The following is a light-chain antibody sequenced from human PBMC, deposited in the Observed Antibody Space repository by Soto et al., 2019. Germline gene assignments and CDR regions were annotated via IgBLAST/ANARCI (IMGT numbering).Light chain of an antibody. CDR2: GAS. CDR3: QQYYNWPVT. J-gene: IGKJ4*01. V-gene: IGKV3-15*01. Sequence: EILMTQSPATLSVSPGETVTFSCRASRSVSNRLAWYQHKPGRAPRLLISGASNGATGIPPKFSGSGSGTESTLTVDSLQSDDIAVYYCQQYYNWPVTFGGGTKVDIK. CDR1: RSVSNR.